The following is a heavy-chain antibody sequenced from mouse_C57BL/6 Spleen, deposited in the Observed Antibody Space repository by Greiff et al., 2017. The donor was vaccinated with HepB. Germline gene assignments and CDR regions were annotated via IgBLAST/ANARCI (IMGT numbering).Heavy chain of an antibody. CDR1: GFTFSDYG. J-gene: IGHJ1*03. Sequence: DVQLVESGGGLVKPGGSLKLSCAASGFTFSDYGMHWVRQAPEKGLEWVAYISSGSSTIYYADTVKGRVTISRDNAKNTLFLQMTSLRSEDTAMYYCASAPRLRGAWYFDVWGTGTTVTVSS. CDR3: ASAPRLRGAWYFDV. D-gene: IGHD3-2*02. V-gene: IGHV5-17*01. CDR2: ISSGSSTI.